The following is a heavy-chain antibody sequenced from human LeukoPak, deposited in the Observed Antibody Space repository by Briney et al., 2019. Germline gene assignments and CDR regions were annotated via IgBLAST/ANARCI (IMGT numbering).Heavy chain of an antibody. V-gene: IGHV3-30*18. CDR3: AKDESRYSGYGDY. CDR2: ISYDGSNK. J-gene: IGHJ4*02. D-gene: IGHD5-12*01. CDR1: GFTFSSYG. Sequence: TGGSLRLSCAASGFTFSSYGMHWVRQAPGKGLEWVAVISYDGSNKYYADSVKGRFTISRDNSKNTLYLQMNSLRAEDTAVYYCAKDESRYSGYGDYWGQGTLVTVSS.